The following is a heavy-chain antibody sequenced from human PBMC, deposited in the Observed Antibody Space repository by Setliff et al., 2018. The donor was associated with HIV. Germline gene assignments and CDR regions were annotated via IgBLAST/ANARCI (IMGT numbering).Heavy chain of an antibody. D-gene: IGHD3-3*01. CDR1: GFPLSNTRMG. Sequence: SGPTLVNPTEALTLTCTVSGFPLSNTRMGVSWIRQPPGKALEWLAHIFPNDVKSYSASLKSRVTISEDTSKSQVVLTMTNMDPLDTATYFCARYNFRRSYWDYFDYWGQGTQVT. CDR3: ARYNFRRSYWDYFDY. V-gene: IGHV2-26*01. J-gene: IGHJ4*02. CDR2: IFPNDVK.